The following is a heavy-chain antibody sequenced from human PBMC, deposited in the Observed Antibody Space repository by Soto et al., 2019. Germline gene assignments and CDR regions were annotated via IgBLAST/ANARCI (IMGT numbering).Heavy chain of an antibody. J-gene: IGHJ4*02. CDR2: ISYDGSNK. CDR3: AKPSRPYVDTAMDLFDH. Sequence: SLRLSCAASGFTFSSYGMHWVRQAPGKGLEWVAVISYDGSNKYYADSVKGRFTTSRDNSKNTLYLQMNSLRAEDTAVYYCAKPSRPYVDTAMDLFDHWGQGTLVTVSS. V-gene: IGHV3-30*18. CDR1: GFTFSSYG. D-gene: IGHD5-18*01.